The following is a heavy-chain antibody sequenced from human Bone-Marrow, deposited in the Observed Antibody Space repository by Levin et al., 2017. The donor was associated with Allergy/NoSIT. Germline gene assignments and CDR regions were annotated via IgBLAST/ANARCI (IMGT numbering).Heavy chain of an antibody. Sequence: QSGGSLRLSCAASGSTFSDYAMSWVRQAPGKGLEWVSAINGPGGSTYYADSVKGRFTISRDNPKNTLYLQLNSLRAEDTAIYYCAKDSTISPNEYFDYWGQGILVTVSS. CDR2: INGPGGST. D-gene: IGHD5-24*01. CDR3: AKDSTISPNEYFDY. J-gene: IGHJ4*02. V-gene: IGHV3-23*01. CDR1: GSTFSDYA.